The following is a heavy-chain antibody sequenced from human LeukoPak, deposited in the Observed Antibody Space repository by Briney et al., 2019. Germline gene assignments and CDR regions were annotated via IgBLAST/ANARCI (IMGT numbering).Heavy chain of an antibody. V-gene: IGHV4-34*01. CDR2: INHSGST. CDR1: GGSFSGYY. D-gene: IGHD5-18*01. J-gene: IGHJ4*02. Sequence: PSETLSLTCAVYGGSFSGYYWSWIRPPPGKGLEWIGEINHSGSTNYNPSLKSRVTISVDTSKNQFSLKLSSVTAADTAVYYRARGGSYGFDYWGQGTLVTVSS. CDR3: ARGGSYGFDY.